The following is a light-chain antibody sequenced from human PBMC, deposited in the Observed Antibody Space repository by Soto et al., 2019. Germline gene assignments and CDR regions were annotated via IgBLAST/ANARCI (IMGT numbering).Light chain of an antibody. Sequence: QSVLTQPPSAYGSPGQSVTISCTGTNSDVGGYDYVSWYHQHPGKAPKLMIYEVSKRPSGVPDRFSGSKSANTASLTVSGLQAEDEADYYCSSYAGSNNYVFGTGTKVTVL. J-gene: IGLJ1*01. CDR1: NSDVGGYDY. V-gene: IGLV2-8*01. CDR2: EVS. CDR3: SSYAGSNNYV.